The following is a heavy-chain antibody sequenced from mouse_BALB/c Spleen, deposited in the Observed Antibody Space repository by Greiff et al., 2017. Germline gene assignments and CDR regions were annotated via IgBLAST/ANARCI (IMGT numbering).Heavy chain of an antibody. CDR1: GFTFSDYY. V-gene: IGHV5-4*02. D-gene: IGHD2-4*01. CDR3: ARGDYDEAWFAY. J-gene: IGHJ3*01. CDR2: ISDGGSYT. Sequence: EVKVVESGGGLVKPGGSLKLSCAASGFTFSDYYMYWVRQTPEKRLEWVATISDGGSYTYYPDSVKGRFTISRDNAKNNLYLQMSSLKSEDTAMYYCARGDYDEAWFAYWGQGTLVTVSA.